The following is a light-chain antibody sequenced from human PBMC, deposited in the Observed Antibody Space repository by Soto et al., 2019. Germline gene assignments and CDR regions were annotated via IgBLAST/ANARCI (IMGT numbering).Light chain of an antibody. V-gene: IGLV2-11*01. CDR3: CSYAGNYVL. Sequence: QSVLSQPRSVSGSPGQSVTISCTGTSSDVGAYNHVSWYQQHPGKAPKLMIYDVTKGPSGVPDRFSGSKSGNTASLTISGLQAEDEAEYYCCSYAGNYVLFGGGTQLTVL. CDR2: DVT. CDR1: SSDVGAYNH. J-gene: IGLJ2*01.